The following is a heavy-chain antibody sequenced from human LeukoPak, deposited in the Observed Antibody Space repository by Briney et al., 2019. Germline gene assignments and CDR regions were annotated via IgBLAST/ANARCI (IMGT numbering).Heavy chain of an antibody. D-gene: IGHD1-26*01. CDR2: INPNSGGT. CDR1: GYTFTGYY. Sequence: ASVKVSCKASGYTFTGYYLHWVRQAPGQGLEWVGWINPNSGGTDYAQKFQGRVTMTRDTSISTAYMELNRLTSDDTAVYYCARDGIVGATDAFDIWGQGTMVTVSS. V-gene: IGHV1-2*02. CDR3: ARDGIVGATDAFDI. J-gene: IGHJ3*02.